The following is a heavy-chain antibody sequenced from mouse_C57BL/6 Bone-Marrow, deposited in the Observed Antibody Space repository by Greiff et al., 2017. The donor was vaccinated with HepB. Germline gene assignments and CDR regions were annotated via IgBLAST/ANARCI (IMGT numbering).Heavy chain of an antibody. V-gene: IGHV3-8*01. J-gene: IGHJ1*03. CDR1: GYSITSDY. Sequence: EVMLVESGPGLAKPSQTLSLTCSVTGYSITSDYWNWIRKFPGNKLEYMGYISYSGSTYYNPSLKSRISITRDTSKNQYYLQLNSLTTPDPATYYCARSSITPLVHCYFHFFLTGTTVTVSS. CDR3: ARSSITPLVHCYFHF. D-gene: IGHD1-1*01. CDR2: ISYSGST.